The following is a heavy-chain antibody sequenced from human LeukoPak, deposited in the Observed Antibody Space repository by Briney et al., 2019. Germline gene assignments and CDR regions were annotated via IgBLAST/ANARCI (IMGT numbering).Heavy chain of an antibody. J-gene: IGHJ4*02. Sequence: GGSLRLSCVASGFTFSSRDWMTWVRQAPGKGLEWVSSISSSSSYIYYADSVKGRFTISIDNAKNSLYLQMNSLRAEDTAVYYCARLYYDILTGEDYFDYWGQGTLVTVSS. D-gene: IGHD3-9*01. V-gene: IGHV3-21*01. CDR1: GFTFSSRDW. CDR3: ARLYYDILTGEDYFDY. CDR2: ISSSSSYI.